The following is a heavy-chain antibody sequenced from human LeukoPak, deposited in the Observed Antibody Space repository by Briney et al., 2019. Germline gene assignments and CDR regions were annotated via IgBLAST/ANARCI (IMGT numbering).Heavy chain of an antibody. CDR1: GFTFSSYA. J-gene: IGHJ3*02. V-gene: IGHV3-30-3*01. Sequence: PGGSLRLSCAASGFTFSSYAMHWVRQAPGKGLEWVAVISYDGSNKYYADSVKGRFTISRDNSKNTLYLQMNSLRAEDTAVYYCATLCLNTAMVTDAFDIWGQGTMVTVSS. CDR2: ISYDGSNK. D-gene: IGHD5-18*01. CDR3: ATLCLNTAMVTDAFDI.